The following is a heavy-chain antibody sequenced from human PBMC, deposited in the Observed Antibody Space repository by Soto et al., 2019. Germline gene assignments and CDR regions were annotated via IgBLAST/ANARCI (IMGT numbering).Heavy chain of an antibody. Sequence: PGGSLRLSCAASGFTFRSYAISWVRQAPGKGLEWVSSISGSGGSTYYADSVKGRFTISRDNSKNTLYLQMNSLRAEDTAVYYCAKARYYDSTGYLYYFDYWGQGTLVTVSS. CDR2: ISGSGGST. CDR1: GFTFRSYA. V-gene: IGHV3-23*01. J-gene: IGHJ4*02. D-gene: IGHD3-22*01. CDR3: AKARYYDSTGYLYYFDY.